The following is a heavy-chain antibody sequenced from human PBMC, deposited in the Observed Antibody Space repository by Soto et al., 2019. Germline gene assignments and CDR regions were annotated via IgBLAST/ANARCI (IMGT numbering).Heavy chain of an antibody. D-gene: IGHD3-22*01. V-gene: IGHV4-59*01. J-gene: IGHJ6*02. Sequence: SETLSLTCTVSGDFNNIYYWSWIRQPPGKGLEWIGYSYYSGSTNYNPSLKSRVTISVDTSKNQFSLKLSSVTAADTAVYYCTRDVGNYHSSGYPLGGMDVWGQGTTVTVSS. CDR1: GDFNNIYY. CDR2: SYYSGST. CDR3: TRDVGNYHSSGYPLGGMDV.